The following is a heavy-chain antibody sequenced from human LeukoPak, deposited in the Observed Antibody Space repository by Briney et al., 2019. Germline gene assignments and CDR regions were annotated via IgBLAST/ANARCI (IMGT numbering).Heavy chain of an antibody. CDR3: AKGPDDFWSGYYTEY. Sequence: PGGSLRLSCAASGFTFSSYSMNWVRQAPGKGLEWVSSISSSSSYIYYADSVKGRFTISRDNAKNSLYLQMNSLRAEDTAVYYCAKGPDDFWSGYYTEYWGQGTLVTVSS. D-gene: IGHD3-3*01. J-gene: IGHJ4*02. CDR1: GFTFSSYS. CDR2: ISSSSSYI. V-gene: IGHV3-21*04.